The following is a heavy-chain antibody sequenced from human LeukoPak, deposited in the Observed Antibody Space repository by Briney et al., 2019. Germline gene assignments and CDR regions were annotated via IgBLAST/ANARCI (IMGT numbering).Heavy chain of an antibody. CDR2: ISGSGGST. D-gene: IGHD2-15*01. CDR1: GFTFSSYA. CDR3: ANSFHCSGGSCYFQWFDP. Sequence: GRSLRLSCAASGFTFSSYAMSWVRQAPGKGLEWVSAISGSGGSTYYADSVKGRFTISRDNSKNTLYLQMNSLRAEDTAVYYCANSFHCSGGSCYFQWFDPWGQGTLVTVSS. J-gene: IGHJ5*02. V-gene: IGHV3-23*01.